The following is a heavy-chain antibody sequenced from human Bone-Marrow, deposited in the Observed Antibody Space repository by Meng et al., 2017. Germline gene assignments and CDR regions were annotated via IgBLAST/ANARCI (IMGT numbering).Heavy chain of an antibody. CDR2: ISGTGTTI. CDR3: ARDQWLVRERYFDY. D-gene: IGHD6-19*01. V-gene: IGHV3-11*04. J-gene: IGHJ4*02. CDR1: GFTFSDYY. Sequence: QVQLVESGGGLVKPGGSLRLSCAASGFTFSDYYMSWIRRAPGKGLEWVSSISGTGTTIYYADSVKGQFTISRDNAKNSLFLQVNSLRVEDTAVYYCARDQWLVRERYFDYWGQGALVTVSS.